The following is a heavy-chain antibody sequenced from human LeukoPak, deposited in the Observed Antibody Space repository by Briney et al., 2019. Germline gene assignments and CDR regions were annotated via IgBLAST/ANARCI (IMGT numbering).Heavy chain of an antibody. CDR2: IYPGDSDT. CDR1: GYSFTIYW. V-gene: IGHV5-51*01. Sequence: GESLNISCKGSGYSFTIYWIGWVRQMPGKGLEWMGIIYPGDSDTRYSPSFQGQVTISVDKYISTAYLQWSSLKASDTAMYYCARHFYYDSSGSWSIDYWGQGTLVTVSS. CDR3: ARHFYYDSSGSWSIDY. D-gene: IGHD3-22*01. J-gene: IGHJ4*02.